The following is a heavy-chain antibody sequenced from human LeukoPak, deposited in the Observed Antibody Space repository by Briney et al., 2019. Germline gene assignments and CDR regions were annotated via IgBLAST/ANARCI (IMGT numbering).Heavy chain of an antibody. CDR2: IRSKAYGGTT. CDR1: VFTFGEYV. Sequence: SLTLSRTASVFTFGEYVMSWVRQAPGKGLEWVGFIRSKAYGGTTEYAASVKGRFTISRDDYKNIAYLQMNSLKTEDTAVYYCTRDVYYYYYMDVWGKGTTVTISS. V-gene: IGHV3-49*04. CDR3: TRDVYYYYYMDV. J-gene: IGHJ6*03.